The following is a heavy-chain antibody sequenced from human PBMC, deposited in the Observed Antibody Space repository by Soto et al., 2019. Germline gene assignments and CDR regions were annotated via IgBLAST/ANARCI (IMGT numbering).Heavy chain of an antibody. CDR1: GFTFSSYG. CDR3: AKDLRPYSSSQTYFAY. D-gene: IGHD6-6*01. V-gene: IGHV3-30*18. CDR2: ISYDGSNK. Sequence: QVQLVESGGGVVQPGRSLRLSCAASGFTFSSYGMHWVRQAPGKGLEWVAVISYDGSNKYYADSVKGRFTISRDNSKNTLYLQMNSLRSEDTAVYYCAKDLRPYSSSQTYFAYWGQGTLVTVSS. J-gene: IGHJ4*02.